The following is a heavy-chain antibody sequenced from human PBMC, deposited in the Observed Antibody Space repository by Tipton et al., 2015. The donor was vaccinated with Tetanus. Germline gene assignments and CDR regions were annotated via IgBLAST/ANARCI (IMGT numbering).Heavy chain of an antibody. CDR3: AGVTAQRTELYFEH. J-gene: IGHJ1*01. CDR1: GASVSRSSHY. CDR2: VYHNGNT. D-gene: IGHD2-8*02. V-gene: IGHV4-61*01. Sequence: TLSLTCSVSGASVSRSSHYWTWIRQPPGKEPEWVGYVYHNGNTNYHPSLKGRLTISVDTSRNQFSLKLTAVTAADTAVYYCAGVTAQRTELYFEHWGQGTQVTVSS.